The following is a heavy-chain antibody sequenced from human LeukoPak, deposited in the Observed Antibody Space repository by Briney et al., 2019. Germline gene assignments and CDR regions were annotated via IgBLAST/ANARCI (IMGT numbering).Heavy chain of an antibody. Sequence: LGGSLRLSCAASGFTFSSYEMNWVRQAPGKGLEWVSYISSSGSTIYYADSVKGRFTISRDNAKNSLYLQMNSLRAEDTAVYYCARGFLWFGELLSTNYFDYWGQGTLVTVSS. CDR3: ARGFLWFGELLSTNYFDY. CDR2: ISSSGSTI. V-gene: IGHV3-48*03. D-gene: IGHD3-10*01. J-gene: IGHJ4*02. CDR1: GFTFSSYE.